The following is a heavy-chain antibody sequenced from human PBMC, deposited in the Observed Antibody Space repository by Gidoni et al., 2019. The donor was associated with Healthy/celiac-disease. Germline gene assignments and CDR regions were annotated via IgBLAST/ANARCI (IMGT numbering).Heavy chain of an antibody. CDR2: IDWDDDK. CDR3: ARIRRGYSYGSYGMDV. V-gene: IGHV2-70*01. Sequence: QVTLRESGPALVKPTQTLTLTRTFPGFSLRTSGMCVSWIRQPPGKALEWLALIDWDDDKYYSTSLKTRLTISKDTSKNQVVLTMTNMDPVDTATYYCARIRRGYSYGSYGMDVWGQGTTVTVSS. D-gene: IGHD5-18*01. J-gene: IGHJ6*02. CDR1: GFSLRTSGMC.